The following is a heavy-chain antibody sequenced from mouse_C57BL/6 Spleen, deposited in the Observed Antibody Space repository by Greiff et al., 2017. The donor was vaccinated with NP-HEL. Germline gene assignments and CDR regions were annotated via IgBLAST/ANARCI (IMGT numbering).Heavy chain of an antibody. Sequence: VQLQQSGTVLARPGASVKMSCKTSGYTFTSYWMHWVKQRPGQGLEWLGAIYPGNSDTSYNQKFKGKAKLTAVTSASTAYMELSSLTNEDSAVYYCTALYDGYFWFAYWGQGTLVTVSA. CDR1: GYTFTSYW. D-gene: IGHD2-3*01. V-gene: IGHV1-5*01. J-gene: IGHJ3*01. CDR3: TALYDGYFWFAY. CDR2: IYPGNSDT.